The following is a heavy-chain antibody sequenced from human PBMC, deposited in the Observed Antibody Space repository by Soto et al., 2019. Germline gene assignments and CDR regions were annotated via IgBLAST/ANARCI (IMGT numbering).Heavy chain of an antibody. Sequence: QVQLVESGGGVVQPGRSLRLSCAASGFTFSSYAMHWVRQAPGKGLEWVAVISYDGSNKYYADSVKGRFTISRDNSKNTLYLQMNSLRAEDTAVYYGARGCLGDGDYGYYYYGMDVWGQGTPVTVSS. CDR2: ISYDGSNK. CDR3: ARGCLGDGDYGYYYYGMDV. V-gene: IGHV3-30-3*01. D-gene: IGHD4-17*01. CDR1: GFTFSSYA. J-gene: IGHJ6*02.